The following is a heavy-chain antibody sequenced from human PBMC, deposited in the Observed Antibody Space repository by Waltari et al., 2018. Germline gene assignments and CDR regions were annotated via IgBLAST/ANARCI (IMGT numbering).Heavy chain of an antibody. CDR3: ARHVRKAVRDVFLDY. V-gene: IGHV4-34*01. Sequence: QVQLQQWGAGLLKPSETLSLTCAVYGGSFSGYYWSWIRQPPGKGLEWIGEINHSGSTNYNPSLKSRVTISVDTSKNQFSLKLSSVTAADTAVHYCARHVRKAVRDVFLDYWGQGTLVTVSS. J-gene: IGHJ4*02. D-gene: IGHD6-19*01. CDR2: INHSGST. CDR1: GGSFSGYY.